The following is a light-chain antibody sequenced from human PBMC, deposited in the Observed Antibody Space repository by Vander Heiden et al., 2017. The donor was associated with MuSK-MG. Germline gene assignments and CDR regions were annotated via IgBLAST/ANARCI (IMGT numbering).Light chain of an antibody. Sequence: DIVMTQSPDSLAVSLGERATINCKSSQSVLYSSNNKNYLPWYQQKPGQPPKLLIYWASTREYGVPDRHRHSRSGTDFTLTMSSRQAEDVAVYYWLQYASGRTFGQRTKVEI. CDR2: WAS. V-gene: IGKV4-1*01. CDR1: QSVLYSSNNKNY. J-gene: IGKJ1*01. CDR3: LQYASGRT.